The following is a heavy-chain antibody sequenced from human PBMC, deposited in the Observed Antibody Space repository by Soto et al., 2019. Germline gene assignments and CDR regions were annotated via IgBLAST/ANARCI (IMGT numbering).Heavy chain of an antibody. CDR1: GYTFTSYG. D-gene: IGHD3-22*01. J-gene: IGHJ3*02. V-gene: IGHV1-18*01. CDR2: ISAYNGNT. Sequence: ASVKVSCKASGYTFTSYGISWVRQAPGQGLEWMGWISAYNGNTNYAQKLQGRVTMTTDTSTSTAYMELRSLRSDDTAVYYCATNYYDSSGYYPGAFDIWGQGTMVTVSS. CDR3: ATNYYDSSGYYPGAFDI.